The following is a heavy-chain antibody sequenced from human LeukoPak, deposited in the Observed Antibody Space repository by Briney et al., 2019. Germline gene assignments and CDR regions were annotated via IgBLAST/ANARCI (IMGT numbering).Heavy chain of an antibody. J-gene: IGHJ4*02. Sequence: SQTLSLTCTVSGGSISSGSYYWSCIRQPAGKGLEWIGRIYTSGSTNYNPSLKSRVTISVDTSKNQFSLKLSSVTAADTAVYYCARGYYGSGSYYLHDYWGQGTLVTVSS. CDR3: ARGYYGSGSYYLHDY. V-gene: IGHV4-61*02. D-gene: IGHD3-10*01. CDR1: GGSISSGSYY. CDR2: IYTSGST.